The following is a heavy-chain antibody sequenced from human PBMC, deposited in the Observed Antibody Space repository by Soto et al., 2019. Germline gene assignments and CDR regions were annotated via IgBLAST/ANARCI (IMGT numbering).Heavy chain of an antibody. Sequence: GESLKISCKRSGYSFTSYWIGWVRQMPGKGLEWMGIIYPGDSDTRYSPSFQGQVTISADKSISTAYLQWSSLKASDTAMYYCARHGTVDTAMVTGFDYWGQGTLVTVSS. CDR2: IYPGDSDT. CDR3: ARHGTVDTAMVTGFDY. D-gene: IGHD5-18*01. J-gene: IGHJ4*02. CDR1: GYSFTSYW. V-gene: IGHV5-51*01.